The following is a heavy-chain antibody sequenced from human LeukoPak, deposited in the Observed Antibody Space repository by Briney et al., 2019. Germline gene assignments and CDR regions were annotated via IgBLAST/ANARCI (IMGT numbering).Heavy chain of an antibody. V-gene: IGHV4-34*01. CDR2: INHSGST. CDR1: GGSFCGYY. J-gene: IGHJ4*02. Sequence: SETLSLTCAVYGGSFCGYYWSWIRQPPGKGLEWIGEINHSGSTNYNPSLKSRVTISVDTSKNQFSLKLSSVTAADTAVYYCARRAYDSSGYWYWGQGTLVTVSS. CDR3: ARRAYDSSGYWY. D-gene: IGHD3-22*01.